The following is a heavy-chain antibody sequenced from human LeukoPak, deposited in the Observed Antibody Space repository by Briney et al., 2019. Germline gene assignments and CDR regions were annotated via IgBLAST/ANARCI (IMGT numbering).Heavy chain of an antibody. D-gene: IGHD4-11*01. V-gene: IGHV3-48*01. CDR3: ARNPPGPYSNYIRPYYFDY. Sequence: GGSLRLSCAASGFSFSIYVMSWVRQAPGKGLEWVSYISSSSSTIYYADSVKGRFTISRDNAKNSLYLQMNSLRAEDTAVYYCARNPPGPYSNYIRPYYFDYWGQGTLVTVSS. CDR1: GFSFSIYV. J-gene: IGHJ4*02. CDR2: ISSSSSTI.